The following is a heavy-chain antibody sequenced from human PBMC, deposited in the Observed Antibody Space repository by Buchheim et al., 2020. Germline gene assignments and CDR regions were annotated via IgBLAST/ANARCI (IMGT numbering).Heavy chain of an antibody. CDR1: GFIFSKYW. D-gene: IGHD3-22*01. CDR2: IKQDGSEK. J-gene: IGHJ6*02. CDR3: ARFEDSSAYLYFYYGMDV. Sequence: EAQLVESGGGLVQPGGSLRLSCVASGFIFSKYWMTWVRQAPGKGLEWVASIKQDGSEKYNVDSVKGRFTVSRDSAKNSVYLRMNSLTAEDTAVYYCARFEDSSAYLYFYYGMDVWGQGT. V-gene: IGHV3-7*01.